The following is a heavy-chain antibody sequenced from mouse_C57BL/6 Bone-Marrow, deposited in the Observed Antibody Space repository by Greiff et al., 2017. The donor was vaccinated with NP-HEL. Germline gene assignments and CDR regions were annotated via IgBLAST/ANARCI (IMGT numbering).Heavy chain of an antibody. CDR2: IDPDSGGT. Sequence: QVQLQQSGAELVKPGASVKLSCKASGYTFTSYWMHWVKQRPGRGLEWIGVIDPDSGGTKYNEKFKSKATLTVDKPSSTAYMQLSSLTSEDAAVYYCANYDYDGFAYWGQGTLVTVSA. J-gene: IGHJ3*01. V-gene: IGHV1-72*01. CDR1: GYTFTSYW. D-gene: IGHD2-4*01. CDR3: ANYDYDGFAY.